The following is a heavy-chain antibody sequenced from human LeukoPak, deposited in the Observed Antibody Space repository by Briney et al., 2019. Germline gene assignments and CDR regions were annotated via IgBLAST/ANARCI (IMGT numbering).Heavy chain of an antibody. J-gene: IGHJ4*02. D-gene: IGHD3-9*01. CDR2: ISYDGSNK. CDR1: GFTFSSYG. V-gene: IGHV3-30*18. CDR3: AKDGGPYYDILTGCYDY. Sequence: GGSLRLSCAASGFTFSSYGMHWVRQAPGKGLEWVALISYDGSNKYYADSVKGRFTISRDNSKNTLYLQMNSLRAEDTAVYYCAKDGGPYYDILTGCYDYWGQGTLVTVSS.